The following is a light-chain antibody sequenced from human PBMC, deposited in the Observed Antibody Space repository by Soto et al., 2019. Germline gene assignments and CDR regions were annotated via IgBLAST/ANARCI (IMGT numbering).Light chain of an antibody. CDR3: QQYGSSPWT. V-gene: IGKV3-20*01. J-gene: IGKJ1*01. CDR2: GAV. Sequence: EIVLTQSPGTLSFSPGERATLSCRASQSVNSKFFAWYQQKPGQAPRLLIYGAVSRATGIPDRFSGSGSGTDFTLTISRLEPEDFAVYYCQQYGSSPWTFGQGTKVEIK. CDR1: QSVNSKF.